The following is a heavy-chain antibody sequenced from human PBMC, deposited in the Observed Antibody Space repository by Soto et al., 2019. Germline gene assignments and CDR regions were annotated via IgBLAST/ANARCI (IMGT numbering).Heavy chain of an antibody. CDR3: AREEQQLAKYYCGMDV. V-gene: IGHV1-69*01. D-gene: IGHD6-13*01. J-gene: IGHJ6*02. CDR1: GGTFSSYA. Sequence: QVQLVQSGAEVKKPGSSVKVSCKASGGTFSSYAISWVRQAPGQGLEWMGGIIPIFGTANYAQKFQGRVTITADESTSTDYMELSSLRSEDTAVYYCAREEQQLAKYYCGMDVWGQGTTVTVSS. CDR2: IIPIFGTA.